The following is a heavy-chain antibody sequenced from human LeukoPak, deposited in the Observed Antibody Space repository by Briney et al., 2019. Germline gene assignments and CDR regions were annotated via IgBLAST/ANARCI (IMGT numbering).Heavy chain of an antibody. CDR3: ARGWLAETTVVTPYNY. J-gene: IGHJ4*02. CDR1: GGTFSSYA. D-gene: IGHD4-23*01. Sequence: ASVKVSCKASGGTFSSYAISWVRQAPGQGLEWMGGIIPIFGTPNYAQKFQGRVTITADESTSTAYMELSSLRSEDTAVYYCARGWLAETTVVTPYNYWGQGTLVTVSS. V-gene: IGHV1-69*13. CDR2: IIPIFGTP.